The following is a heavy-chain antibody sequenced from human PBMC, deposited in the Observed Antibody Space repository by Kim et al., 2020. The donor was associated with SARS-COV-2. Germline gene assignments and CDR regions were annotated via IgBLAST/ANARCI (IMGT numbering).Heavy chain of an antibody. CDR3: ARAGRGYCSSTSCSRGVYYYYYGMDV. V-gene: IGHV4-34*01. CDR1: GGSFSGYY. Sequence: SETLSLTCAVYGGSFSGYYWSWIRQPPGKGLEWIGEINHSGSTNYNPSLKSRVTISVDTSKNQFSLKLSSVTAADTAVYYCARAGRGYCSSTSCSRGVYYYYYGMDVWGQGTTVTVSS. CDR2: INHSGST. D-gene: IGHD2-2*01. J-gene: IGHJ6*02.